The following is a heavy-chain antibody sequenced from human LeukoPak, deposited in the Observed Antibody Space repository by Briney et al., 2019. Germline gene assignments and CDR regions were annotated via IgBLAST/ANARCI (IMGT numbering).Heavy chain of an antibody. CDR1: GFTFSYNT. CDR2: ISYDGSNK. J-gene: IGHJ4*02. CDR3: ARVLNYYDSSGYYFSY. V-gene: IGHV3-30-3*01. Sequence: PAGSLRLSCAASGFTFSYNTMHWVRQAPGKGLELVAVISYDGSNKYYADSVKGRFTISRDNSKNTLYLQMNSLRAEDTAVYYCARVLNYYDSSGYYFSYWGQGTLVTVSS. D-gene: IGHD3-22*01.